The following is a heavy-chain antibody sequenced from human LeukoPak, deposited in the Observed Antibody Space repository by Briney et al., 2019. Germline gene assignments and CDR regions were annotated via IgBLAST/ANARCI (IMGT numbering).Heavy chain of an antibody. CDR1: RFIFIHPG. D-gene: IGHD4-11*01. CDR3: ARGSVRGFDYSNYLRY. Sequence: GRSLRLSCAASRFIFIHPGMHWVRQAPGKGLEWVAVIWSDGSNRFYAGSVNGRFTIFRDNDQNTVFLQMNSLRAEDTAMYHSARGSVRGFDYSNYLRYWGQGTLVTVSS. CDR2: IWSDGSNR. J-gene: IGHJ4*02. V-gene: IGHV3-33*01.